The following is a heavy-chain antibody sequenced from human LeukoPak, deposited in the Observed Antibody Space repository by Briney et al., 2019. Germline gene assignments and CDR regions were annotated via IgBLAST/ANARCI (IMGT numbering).Heavy chain of an antibody. J-gene: IGHJ5*02. CDR1: GGSISSSGYY. V-gene: IGHV4-39*01. D-gene: IGHD3-3*01. CDR2: IYYSGST. Sequence: PSETLSLTCTVSGGSISSSGYYWGWIRQPPGKGLEWIGGIYYSGSTSYNPSLKSRVTISVDTSKNHFSLKLSSVTAADTAVYYCARQTRITIFGNNLFDPWGQGTLVTVSS. CDR3: ARQTRITIFGNNLFDP.